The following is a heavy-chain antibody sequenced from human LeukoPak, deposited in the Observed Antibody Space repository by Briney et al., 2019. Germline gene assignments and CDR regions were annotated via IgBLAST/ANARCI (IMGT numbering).Heavy chain of an antibody. V-gene: IGHV3-30-3*01. CDR2: ISYDGSNK. CDR1: GFTFSSYA. J-gene: IGHJ4*02. Sequence: HPGGSLRLSCVASGFTFSSYAMHWVRQAPGKGLEWVAVISYDGSNKYYADSVKGRFTISRDNSKNTLYLQMNSLRAEDTALYYCAKDIGSDYYDSSGRFDYWGQGTLVTVSS. CDR3: AKDIGSDYYDSSGRFDY. D-gene: IGHD3-22*01.